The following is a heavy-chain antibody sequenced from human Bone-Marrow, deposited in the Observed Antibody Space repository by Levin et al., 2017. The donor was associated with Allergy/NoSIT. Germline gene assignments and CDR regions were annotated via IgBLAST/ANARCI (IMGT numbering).Heavy chain of an antibody. J-gene: IGHJ4*02. CDR1: GYTFTGYY. D-gene: IGHD6-6*01. V-gene: IGHV1-2*02. Sequence: GESLKISCKASGYTFTGYYMHWVRQAPGQGLEWMGWINPNSGGTNYAQKFQGRVTMTRDTSISTAYMELSRLRSDDTAVYYCAREHSSSSRAAGYWGQGTLVTVSS. CDR3: AREHSSSSRAAGY. CDR2: INPNSGGT.